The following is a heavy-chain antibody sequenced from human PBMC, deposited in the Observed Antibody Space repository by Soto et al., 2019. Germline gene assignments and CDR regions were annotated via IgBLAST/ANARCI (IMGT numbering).Heavy chain of an antibody. CDR3: AKDRLPTSGQRFYFDS. CDR2: ILPDETG. J-gene: IGHJ4*02. Sequence: DVNLVQSGGGSAQPGGSLRLSCATSGFTFSTYAMTWVCQVPGRGLQWVSTILPDETGFYTISVKGRFTISRDNYRGIVYLQMNDLWVEDAAIYYCAKDRLPTSGQRFYFDSWGQGSLVTVSS. V-gene: IGHV3-23*04. D-gene: IGHD2-15*01. CDR1: GFTFSTYA.